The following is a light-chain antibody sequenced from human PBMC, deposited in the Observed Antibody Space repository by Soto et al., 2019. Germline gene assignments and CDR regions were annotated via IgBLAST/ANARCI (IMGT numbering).Light chain of an antibody. Sequence: EIVMTQSPATLSVSPGERATLSCRASQSVSNNLAWYQKKPGQAPRLLIYGASTRATGIPARFSGSGSGTEFTLTISSLKSEDFAFYYCQQYNTWWTFGQGTRVDIK. CDR2: GAS. CDR1: QSVSNN. V-gene: IGKV3-15*01. J-gene: IGKJ1*01. CDR3: QQYNTWWT.